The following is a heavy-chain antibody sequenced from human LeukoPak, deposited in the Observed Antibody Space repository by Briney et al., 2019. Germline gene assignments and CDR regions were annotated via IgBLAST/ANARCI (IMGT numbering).Heavy chain of an antibody. D-gene: IGHD5-24*01. V-gene: IGHV4-31*03. CDR1: GGSISSGGYY. CDR2: IYYSGST. J-gene: IGHJ4*02. CDR3: ARAWLHLYYFDY. Sequence: SETLPLTCTVSGGSISSGGYYWSWIRQHPGKGLEWIGYIYYSGSTYYNPSLKSRVTISVDTSKNQFSLKLSSVTAADTAVYYCARAWLHLYYFDYWGQGTLVTVSS.